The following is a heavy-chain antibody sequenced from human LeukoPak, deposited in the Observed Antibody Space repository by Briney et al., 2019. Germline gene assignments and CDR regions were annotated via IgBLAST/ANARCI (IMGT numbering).Heavy chain of an antibody. CDR2: IRKDGSNK. V-gene: IGHV3-33*01. D-gene: IGHD3-16*02. J-gene: IGHJ6*03. Sequence: GGSLRLSCGAAGFIFSSYGMHWVRQAPGKGLEWVGVIRKDGSNKYYVDSVKGRFTISRDNTQKTMYLQMNSLRAEDTAVYYCARGPIDDYYYSYMDVWGKGTTVTVSS. CDR1: GFIFSSYG. CDR3: ARGPIDDYYYSYMDV.